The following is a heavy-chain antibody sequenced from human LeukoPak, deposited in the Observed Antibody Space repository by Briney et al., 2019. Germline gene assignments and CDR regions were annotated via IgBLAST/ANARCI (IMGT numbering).Heavy chain of an antibody. CDR3: ARRGLSGYDLYYFDY. J-gene: IGHJ4*02. D-gene: IGHD5-12*01. V-gene: IGHV1-2*02. CDR2: INPNSGGT. Sequence: ASVKVSCKASGYTFTGYYIHWVRQAPGQGLEWMGWINPNSGGTNYAQKFQGRVTMTRDTSISTGYMELSRLRSDDTAVYYCARRGLSGYDLYYFDYWGQGTLVTVSS. CDR1: GYTFTGYY.